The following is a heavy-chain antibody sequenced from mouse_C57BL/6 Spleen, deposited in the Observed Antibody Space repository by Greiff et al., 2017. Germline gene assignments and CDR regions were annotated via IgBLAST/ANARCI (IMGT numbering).Heavy chain of an antibody. CDR1: GFTFSSYG. Sequence: EVKLMESGGDLVKPGGSLKLSCAASGFTFSSYGMSWVRQTPDKRLEWVATISSGGSYTYYPDSVKGRFTISRDNAKNTLYLQMSSLKSEDTAMYYCARDYGSSYVGFAYWGQGTLVTVSA. CDR3: ARDYGSSYVGFAY. CDR2: ISSGGSYT. J-gene: IGHJ3*01. V-gene: IGHV5-6*01. D-gene: IGHD1-1*01.